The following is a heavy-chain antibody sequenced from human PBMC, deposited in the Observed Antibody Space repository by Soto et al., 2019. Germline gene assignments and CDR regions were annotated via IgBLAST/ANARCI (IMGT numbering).Heavy chain of an antibody. D-gene: IGHD3-16*01. CDR3: AKVAGGLGYFDL. J-gene: IGHJ2*01. CDR1: GFTFSDYA. CDR2: ISATGGNI. Sequence: EVQLLESGGGLARPGGSLRLSCVASGFTFSDYAMTWVRQAPGKGLEWVATISATGGNIEYTDSLKGRFTISRDNSKNTLYLQLTGLPSDDTAVHYCAKVAGGLGYFDLWGRGTLVTVSS. V-gene: IGHV3-23*01.